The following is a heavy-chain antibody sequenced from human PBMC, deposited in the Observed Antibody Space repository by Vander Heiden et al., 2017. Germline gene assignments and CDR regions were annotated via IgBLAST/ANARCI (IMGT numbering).Heavy chain of an antibody. CDR2: INSDGSST. J-gene: IGHJ4*02. V-gene: IGHV3-74*01. CDR1: GFTFSRYW. Sequence: EVQLVESGGGLVQPGGSLRLSCAASGFTFSRYWMHWVRQAPGKGLVWVSRINSDGSSTSYADAVKGRFTISRDNAKNTLYLQMNSLRAEDTAVYYCARGRDYYDSSGYYYLYYFDYWGQGTLVTVSS. CDR3: ARGRDYYDSSGYYYLYYFDY. D-gene: IGHD3-22*01.